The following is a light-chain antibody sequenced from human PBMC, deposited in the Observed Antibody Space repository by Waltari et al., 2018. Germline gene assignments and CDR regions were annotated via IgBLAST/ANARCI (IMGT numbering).Light chain of an antibody. J-gene: IGLJ2*01. CDR3: YSYAGSHTIL. V-gene: IGLV2-11*01. CDR1: SSDVGGYDY. CDR2: DVT. Sequence: QSALTQPRSVSGSPGQSVTISCTGGSSDVGGYDYVSWFQHHPGKAPKLIIYDVTERPAVVPDRCSASKAGTAASLTISGLQAEDEGDYYCYSYAGSHTILFGGGTKLTVL.